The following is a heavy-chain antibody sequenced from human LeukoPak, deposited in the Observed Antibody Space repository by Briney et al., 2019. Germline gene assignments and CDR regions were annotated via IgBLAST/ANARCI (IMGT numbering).Heavy chain of an antibody. CDR3: ARSLDYYDSSGSFYYFYMDV. D-gene: IGHD3-22*01. CDR2: ITTYNGNT. Sequence: ASVKVSCKASGYTFTSYDISWVRQAPGQGLEWMGWITTYNGNTNYAQKFQGRVTMTTDTSTGTVYMELGSLRSDDTAVYFCARSLDYYDSSGSFYYFYMDVRGKGTTVTVSS. J-gene: IGHJ6*03. CDR1: GYTFTSYD. V-gene: IGHV1-18*01.